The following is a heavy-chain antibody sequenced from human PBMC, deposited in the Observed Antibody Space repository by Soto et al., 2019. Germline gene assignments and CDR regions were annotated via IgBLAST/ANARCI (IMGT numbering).Heavy chain of an antibody. CDR1: GYTFTSYY. Sequence: GASVKVSCKASGYTFTSYYMHWVRQAPGQGLEWMGIINPSGGSTSYAQKFQGRVTMTRDTSTSTVYMELSSLRSEDTAVYYCARDTRVLDYDILTGYLGDYHYYGMDVWGQGTTVTVSS. CDR3: ARDTRVLDYDILTGYLGDYHYYGMDV. J-gene: IGHJ6*02. CDR2: INPSGGST. V-gene: IGHV1-46*01. D-gene: IGHD3-9*01.